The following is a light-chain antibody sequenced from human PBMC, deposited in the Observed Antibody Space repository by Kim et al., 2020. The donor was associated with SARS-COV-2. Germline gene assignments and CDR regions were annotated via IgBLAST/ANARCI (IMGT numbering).Light chain of an antibody. CDR2: WAS. CDR3: QQYYSAPIT. CDR1: QSVLCSSDNKNY. V-gene: IGKV4-1*01. Sequence: ATINCKSSQSVLCSSDNKNYLNWYQQKPGQPPKLLINWASTRESGVPDRFSGSGSGADFTLTISSTQAEDVAVYYCQQYYSAPITFGQGTRLEIK. J-gene: IGKJ5*01.